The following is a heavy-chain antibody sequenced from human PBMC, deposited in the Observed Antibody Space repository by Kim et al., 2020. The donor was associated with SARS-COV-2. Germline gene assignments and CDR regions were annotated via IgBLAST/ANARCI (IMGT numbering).Heavy chain of an antibody. CDR1: GGSLSSSSYY. Sequence: SETLSLTCTVSGGSLSSSSYYWGWIRQPPGKGLEWIRTAYYIWNTYYNSSPKSRVTISVDTSKNQFPLKQGSVTAADTAVYYCSRHQRYSRGWY. V-gene: IGHV4-39*01. CDR2: AYYIWNT. D-gene: IGHD6-13*01. CDR3: SRHQRYSRGWY. J-gene: IGHJ2*01.